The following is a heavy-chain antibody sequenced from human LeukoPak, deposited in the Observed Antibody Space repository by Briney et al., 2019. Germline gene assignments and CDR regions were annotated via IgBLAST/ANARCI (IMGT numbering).Heavy chain of an antibody. CDR2: IYYSGST. CDR1: GGSISSYY. J-gene: IGHJ4*02. Sequence: PSETLSLTCTVSGGSISSYYWSWIRQPPGKGLEWIGYIYYSGSTNYNPSLKSRVTISVDTSKNQFSLKLGSVTAADTAVYYCAREKRAVAGFYFDYWGQGTLVTVSS. V-gene: IGHV4-59*01. CDR3: AREKRAVAGFYFDY. D-gene: IGHD6-19*01.